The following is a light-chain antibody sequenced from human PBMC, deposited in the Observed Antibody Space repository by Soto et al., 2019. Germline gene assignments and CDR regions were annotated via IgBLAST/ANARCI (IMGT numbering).Light chain of an antibody. CDR1: QGISSY. V-gene: IGKV1-8*01. J-gene: IGKJ4*01. Sequence: AIRMTQSPSSLSASTGDRVTITCRASQGISSYLAWYQRKPGKATKLLIFAASTLQSGVTSRFRGIGSGTEFTLTIRYLQSEDFSTYYCQQYYSYPLTFGGGTKVEIK. CDR3: QQYYSYPLT. CDR2: AAS.